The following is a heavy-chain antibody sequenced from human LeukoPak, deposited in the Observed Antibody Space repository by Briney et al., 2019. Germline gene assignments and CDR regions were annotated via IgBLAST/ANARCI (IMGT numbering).Heavy chain of an antibody. CDR2: MNPNSGNT. V-gene: IGHV1-8*01. CDR3: ARGLRYSGSYIMRGY. J-gene: IGHJ4*02. CDR1: GYTFTSYD. Sequence: ASVKVSCKASGYTFTSYDINRVRQATGQGLEWMGWMNPNSGNTGYAQKFQGRVTMTRNTTISTAYMELSSLRSEDTAVYHCARGLRYSGSYIMRGYWGQGTLVTVSS. D-gene: IGHD1-26*01.